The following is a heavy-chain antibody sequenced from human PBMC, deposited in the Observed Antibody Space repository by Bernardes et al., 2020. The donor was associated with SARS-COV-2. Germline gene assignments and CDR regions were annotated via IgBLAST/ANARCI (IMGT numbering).Heavy chain of an antibody. D-gene: IGHD3-9*01. V-gene: IGHV3-23*01. J-gene: IGHJ4*02. CDR2: ISGSGGST. CDR3: AKEIKSYDILTGFYY. Sequence: GGSLRLSCAASGFTFSSYAMSWVRQAPGKGLEWVSFISGSGGSTYYADSVKGRFTISRDKSKNTLYLQMNSLRAEDTAVYYCAKEIKSYDILTGFYYWGQGTLVTLSS. CDR1: GFTFSSYA.